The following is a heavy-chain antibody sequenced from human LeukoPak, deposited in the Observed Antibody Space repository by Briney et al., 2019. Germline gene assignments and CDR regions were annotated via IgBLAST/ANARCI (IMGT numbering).Heavy chain of an antibody. CDR3: ASLTLVVATIRY. Sequence: SETLSLTCTVSGGSISSSSYYWGWIRQPPGKGLEWIGSIYYSGSTYYNPSLKSRVTISVDTSKNQFSLKLSSVTAADTAVYYCASLTLVVATIRYWGQGTLVTVSS. CDR2: IYYSGST. CDR1: GGSISSSSYY. D-gene: IGHD5-12*01. V-gene: IGHV4-39*01. J-gene: IGHJ4*02.